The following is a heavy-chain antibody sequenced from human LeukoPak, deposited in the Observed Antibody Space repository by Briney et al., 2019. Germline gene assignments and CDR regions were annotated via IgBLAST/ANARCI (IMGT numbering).Heavy chain of an antibody. CDR1: GFTFSSYA. J-gene: IGHJ4*02. CDR2: IKSKTDGGTT. CDR3: TTDPDTVTTYLLSLSEN. V-gene: IGHV3-15*01. Sequence: GGSLRLSCAASGFTFSSYAMSWVRQAPGKGLEWVGRIKSKTDGGTTDYAAPVKGRFTISRDDSKNTLYLQMNSLKTEDTAVYYCTTDPDTVTTYLLSLSENWGQGTLVTVSS. D-gene: IGHD4-17*01.